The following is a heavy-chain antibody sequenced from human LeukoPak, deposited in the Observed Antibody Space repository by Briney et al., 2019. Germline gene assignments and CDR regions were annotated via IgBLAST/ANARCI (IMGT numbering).Heavy chain of an antibody. Sequence: SQTLSLTCTVSGASISNGDYYWTWIRQTPGEGLEWIGYIYHSGSTYCNPSLKSRLTISLDTSENQFSLSLNSVTAADTAVYYCAREALLYYFDYWGQGTPVTVSS. J-gene: IGHJ4*02. CDR2: IYHSGST. CDR3: AREALLYYFDY. V-gene: IGHV4-30-4*08. CDR1: GASISNGDYY. D-gene: IGHD2-15*01.